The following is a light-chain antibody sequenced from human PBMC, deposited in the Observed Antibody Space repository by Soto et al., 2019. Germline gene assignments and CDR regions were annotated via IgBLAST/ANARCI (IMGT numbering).Light chain of an antibody. J-gene: IGKJ1*01. CDR2: AAS. CDR1: QSVSTY. Sequence: EIVLTQSPATLSLSPGDRATLSCRASQSVSTYVNWFQQKPGQPPRLLIYAASNRATGIPDRISGSGSGTDFTLTISSLEPEDSAVYYCQQNSNWQGTFGQGTKVEIK. V-gene: IGKV3-11*01. CDR3: QQNSNWQGT.